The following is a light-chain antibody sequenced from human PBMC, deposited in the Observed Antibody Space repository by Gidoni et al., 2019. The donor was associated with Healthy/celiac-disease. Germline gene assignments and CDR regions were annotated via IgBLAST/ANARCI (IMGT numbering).Light chain of an antibody. Sequence: IVLTQSPATLSLSPGERATLSCRASQSVSSYLDWYQQKPGQAPRLLIYDASNRATGIPARFSGSGSGTDFTLTISSLEPEDFAVYYCQQRSNWPLVTFXGXTKVEIK. V-gene: IGKV3-11*01. J-gene: IGKJ4*01. CDR2: DAS. CDR3: QQRSNWPLVT. CDR1: QSVSSY.